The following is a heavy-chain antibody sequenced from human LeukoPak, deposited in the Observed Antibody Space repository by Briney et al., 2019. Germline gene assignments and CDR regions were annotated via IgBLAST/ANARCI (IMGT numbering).Heavy chain of an antibody. CDR1: GYTFTSYA. D-gene: IGHD3-3*01. CDR3: ARGGNYQYDFWSGYTPFDY. CDR2: IIPIFGTA. V-gene: IGHV1-69*05. Sequence: SVKVSCKASGYTFTSYAISWVRQAPGQGLEWMGRIIPIFGTANYAQKFQGRVTITTDESTSTAYMELSSLRSEDTAVYYCARGGNYQYDFWSGYTPFDYWGQGTLVTVSS. J-gene: IGHJ4*02.